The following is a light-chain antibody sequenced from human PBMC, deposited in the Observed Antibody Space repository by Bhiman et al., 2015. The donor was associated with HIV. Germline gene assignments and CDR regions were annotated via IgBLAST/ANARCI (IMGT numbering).Light chain of an antibody. CDR1: SSNIGAGYD. Sequence: QSVLTQPPSVSGAPGQRVTISCTGSSSNIGAGYDVHWYQHLPGTAPKLLIYGNNIRPSGVPDRFSGSRSGTSASLTISGLQAEDEADYYCSSYTSSSTLLFGGGTKLTVL. J-gene: IGLJ2*01. CDR2: GNN. CDR3: SSYTSSSTLL. V-gene: IGLV1-40*01.